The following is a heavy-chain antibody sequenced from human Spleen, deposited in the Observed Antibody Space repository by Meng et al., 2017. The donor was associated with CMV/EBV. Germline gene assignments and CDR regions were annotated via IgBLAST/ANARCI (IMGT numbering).Heavy chain of an antibody. Sequence: ASGFTFSSYGMHWVRQAPGKGLEWVAVIWYDGSNKYYADSVKGRFTISRDNSKNTLYLQMNSLRAEDTAVYYCAKGRSSGYSYGSDYWGQGTLVTVSS. CDR1: GFTFSSYG. D-gene: IGHD5-18*01. V-gene: IGHV3-33*06. CDR3: AKGRSSGYSYGSDY. J-gene: IGHJ4*02. CDR2: IWYDGSNK.